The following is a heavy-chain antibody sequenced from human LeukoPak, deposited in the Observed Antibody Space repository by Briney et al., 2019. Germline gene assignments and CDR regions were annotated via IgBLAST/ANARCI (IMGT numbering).Heavy chain of an antibody. V-gene: IGHV4-39*07. J-gene: IGHJ5*02. CDR2: IYYSGST. Sequence: SETLSLTCTVSGGSISSSSYYWGWIRQPPGKGLEWIGSIYYSGSTYYNPSLKSRVTISVDTSKNQFSLKLSSVTAADTAVYYCARVRLAVAEDWFDPWGQGTLVTVSS. CDR3: ARVRLAVAEDWFDP. D-gene: IGHD6-19*01. CDR1: GGSISSSSYY.